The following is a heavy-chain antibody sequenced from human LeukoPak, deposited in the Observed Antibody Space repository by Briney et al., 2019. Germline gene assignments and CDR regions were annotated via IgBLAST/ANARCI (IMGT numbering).Heavy chain of an antibody. Sequence: GGSLRLSCAASGFTVSSNCMSWDRQPTGKGLEWVSIIYSGGSTYYADSVKGRFTISRDKSKNTLYLQMNSLRAEDTAVYYCATYYGANHGAFDIWGQGTMVTVSS. CDR1: GFTVSSNC. CDR2: IYSGGST. CDR3: ATYYGANHGAFDI. J-gene: IGHJ3*02. D-gene: IGHD3-22*01. V-gene: IGHV3-53*01.